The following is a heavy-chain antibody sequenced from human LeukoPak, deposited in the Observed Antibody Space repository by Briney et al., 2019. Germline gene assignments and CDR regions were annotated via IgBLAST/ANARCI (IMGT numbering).Heavy chain of an antibody. D-gene: IGHD6-13*01. J-gene: IGHJ4*02. Sequence: PGGSLRLSCTASGFTFSSYWMHWVRQAPGKGLVWVSRINSAGISTNYADSVKGRFTISRDNAKNTLYLQMNSLRAEDTAIYYCGRDIATAVDYWGLGTVVTVSS. CDR1: GFTFSSYW. CDR2: INSAGIST. CDR3: GRDIATAVDY. V-gene: IGHV3-74*01.